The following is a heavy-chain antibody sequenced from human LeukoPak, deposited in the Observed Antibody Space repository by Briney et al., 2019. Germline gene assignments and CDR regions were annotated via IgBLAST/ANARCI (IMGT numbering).Heavy chain of an antibody. CDR3: AKVRATYDSSGPWYFDY. CDR2: IRYDGSNK. J-gene: IGHJ4*02. V-gene: IGHV3-30*02. CDR1: GFIFSSYW. D-gene: IGHD3-22*01. Sequence: GGSLRLSCAASGFIFSSYWMSWVRQAPGKGLEWVAFIRYDGSNKCYADSVKGRFTISRDNSKNTLYLQMNSLRAEDTAVYYCAKVRATYDSSGPWYFDYWGQGTLVTVSS.